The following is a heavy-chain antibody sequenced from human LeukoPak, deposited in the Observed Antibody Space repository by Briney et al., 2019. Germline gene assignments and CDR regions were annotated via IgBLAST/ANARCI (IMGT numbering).Heavy chain of an antibody. CDR2: MNPNSGNT. Sequence: ASVTVSCTASGYTFTSYDINWVRQATGQGLEWMGWMNPNSGNTGYAQKFQGRVTMTRNTSISTAYMELSSLRSEDTAVYYCARRLSGPDPGLDYWGQGTLVTVSS. V-gene: IGHV1-8*01. J-gene: IGHJ4*02. D-gene: IGHD3-3*01. CDR3: ARRLSGPDPGLDY. CDR1: GYTFTSYD.